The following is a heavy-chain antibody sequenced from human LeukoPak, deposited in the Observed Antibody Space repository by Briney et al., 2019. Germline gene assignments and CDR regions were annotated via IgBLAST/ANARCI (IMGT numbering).Heavy chain of an antibody. J-gene: IGHJ4*02. CDR1: GGTFSSYA. D-gene: IGHD1-26*01. Sequence: GASVKVSCKASGGTFSSYAISWVRQAPGQGLEWMGGIIPIFGTANYAQKFQGRVTITADESTSTAYMELSSLRSEDTAVYYCATTIVGKSWLDYWGQGTLVTVSS. CDR2: IIPIFGTA. CDR3: ATTIVGKSWLDY. V-gene: IGHV1-69*13.